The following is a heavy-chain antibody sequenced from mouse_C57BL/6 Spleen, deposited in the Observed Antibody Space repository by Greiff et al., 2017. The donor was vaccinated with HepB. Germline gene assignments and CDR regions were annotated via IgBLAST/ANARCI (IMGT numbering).Heavy chain of an antibody. J-gene: IGHJ2*01. CDR3: AFYGSSPHFGY. Sequence: EVQLQQSGPELVKPGASVKISCKASGYTFTDYYMNWVKQSHGKSLEWIGDINPNNGGTSYNQKFKGKATLTVDKSSSTAYIEIRSLTSEVSAVSSCAFYGSSPHFGYWGQGTTLTVSS. CDR1: GYTFTDYY. V-gene: IGHV1-26*01. D-gene: IGHD1-1*01. CDR2: INPNNGGT.